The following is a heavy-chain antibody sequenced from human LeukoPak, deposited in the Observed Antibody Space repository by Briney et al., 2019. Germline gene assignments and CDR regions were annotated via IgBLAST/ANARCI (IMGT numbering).Heavy chain of an antibody. CDR3: ASTETYYYGMDV. V-gene: IGHV4-59*08. CDR1: GGSIRSYY. J-gene: IGHJ6*02. CDR2: IYYSGST. D-gene: IGHD2-8*02. Sequence: SETLSLTCTVSGGSIRSYYWSWIRQPPRKGLEWIGYIYYSGSTNYNPSLKSRVTISVDTSKNQFSLKLSSVTAADTAVYYCASTETYYYGMDVWGQGTTVTVSS.